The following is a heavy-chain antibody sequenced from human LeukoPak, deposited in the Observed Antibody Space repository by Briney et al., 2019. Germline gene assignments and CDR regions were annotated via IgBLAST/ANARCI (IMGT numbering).Heavy chain of an antibody. J-gene: IGHJ4*02. D-gene: IGHD2/OR15-2a*01. CDR3: ARREASFYGYLFDN. V-gene: IGHV4-34*01. CDR2: IYDSGST. CDR1: GFTFSSYE. Sequence: PGGSLRLSCAASGFTFSSYEMNWVRQAPGKGLEWIGQIYDSGSTDYNPSLKSRVTILVDKPKNQFSLKLSSVTAADTAVYYCARREASFYGYLFDNWGQGTLVTVSS.